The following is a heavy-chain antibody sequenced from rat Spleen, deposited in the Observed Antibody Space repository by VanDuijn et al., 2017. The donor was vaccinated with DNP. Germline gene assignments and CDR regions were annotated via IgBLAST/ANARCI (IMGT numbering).Heavy chain of an antibody. CDR2: ISYSGRT. CDR3: ARWGDYFDY. V-gene: IGHV3-1*01. CDR1: AYSITSHY. Sequence: EVQLQESGPGLVKPSQSLSLTCSVTAYSITSHYWGWIRKFPGNKMEYIGHISYSGRTHYNSSLKSRISISRDTSKNQFFLHLTSVTTEDTATYYCARWGDYFDYWGQGVMVTVSS. J-gene: IGHJ2*01.